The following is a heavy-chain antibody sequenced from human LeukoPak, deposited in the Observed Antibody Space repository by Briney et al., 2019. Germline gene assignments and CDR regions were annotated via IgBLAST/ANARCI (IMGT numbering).Heavy chain of an antibody. J-gene: IGHJ4*02. Sequence: PSETLSLTCTVSGGSISNSNYYWDWIRQPPGKGLEWIGSIYYSGSTYYNPSLMSRVTISIDTSKNQFSLKLSSVTAADTAVYYCARASGYSSSWYPFWGQGTLVTVSS. CDR1: GGSISNSNYY. CDR2: IYYSGST. D-gene: IGHD6-13*01. V-gene: IGHV4-39*07. CDR3: ARASGYSSSWYPF.